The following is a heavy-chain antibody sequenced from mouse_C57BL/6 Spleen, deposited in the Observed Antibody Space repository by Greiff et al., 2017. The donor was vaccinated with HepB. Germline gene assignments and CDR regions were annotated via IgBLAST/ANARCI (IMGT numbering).Heavy chain of an antibody. CDR3: ARELGHYYAMDY. V-gene: IGHV5-17*01. J-gene: IGHJ4*01. D-gene: IGHD4-1*01. CDR1: GFTFSDYG. CDR2: ISSGSSTI. Sequence: EVKLMESGGGLVKPGGSLKLSCAASGFTFSDYGMHWVRQAPEKGLEWVAYISSGSSTIYYADTVKGRFTISRDNAKNTLFLQMTSLRSEDTAMYYCARELGHYYAMDYWGQGTSVTVSS.